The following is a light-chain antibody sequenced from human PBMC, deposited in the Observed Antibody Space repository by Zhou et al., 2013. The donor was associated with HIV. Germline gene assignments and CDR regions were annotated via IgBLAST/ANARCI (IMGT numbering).Light chain of an antibody. CDR2: DAS. V-gene: IGKV3-11*01. CDR3: QQRSST. CDR1: QSVSSS. J-gene: IGKJ5*01. Sequence: EIVMTQSPATLSLSPGEGVTLSCRASQSVSSSLAWYQQKPGQAPRLLIYDASNRATGIPARFSGSGSGTDFTLTISSLEPEDFAVYYCQQRSSTFGQGTR.